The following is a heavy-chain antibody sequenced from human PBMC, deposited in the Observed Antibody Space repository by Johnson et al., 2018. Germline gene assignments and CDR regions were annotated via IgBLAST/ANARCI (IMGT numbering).Heavy chain of an antibody. Sequence: QVRLGQAGGGVVQHGRSLRLSCVASGFTFRGYGMHWVRQAPGKGLAWLAFISYDGGLRYYSDSLKGRFTISRDTSKNALYLELNSLRSEDTAIYYCAKQEMSTYTGAFDFWGQGTMVIVSS. CDR1: GFTFRGYG. CDR3: AKQEMSTYTGAFDF. J-gene: IGHJ3*01. D-gene: IGHD5-24*01. V-gene: IGHV3-30*18. CDR2: ISYDGGLR.